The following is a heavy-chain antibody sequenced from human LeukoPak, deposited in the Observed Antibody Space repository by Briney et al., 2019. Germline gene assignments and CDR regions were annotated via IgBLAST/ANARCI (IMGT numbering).Heavy chain of an antibody. Sequence: SETLSLTCTVSGGSISSYYWSWIRQPPGKGLEWIGYIYYSGSTNYNPSLKSRVTISVDTSKNQFSLKLSSVTAADTAVYYCARHGVETYGSGSYYSPYYFDYWGQGTLVTVSS. CDR2: IYYSGST. D-gene: IGHD3-10*01. J-gene: IGHJ4*02. CDR3: ARHGVETYGSGSYYSPYYFDY. CDR1: GGSISSYY. V-gene: IGHV4-59*08.